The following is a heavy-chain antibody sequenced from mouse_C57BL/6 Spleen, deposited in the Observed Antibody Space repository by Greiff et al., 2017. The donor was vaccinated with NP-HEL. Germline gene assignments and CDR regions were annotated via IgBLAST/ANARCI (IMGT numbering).Heavy chain of an antibody. J-gene: IGHJ4*01. CDR1: GYTFTSYW. CDR3: ARSRDYDVGYYAMDY. CDR2: INPSNGGT. Sequence: QVQLKQPGTELVKPGASVKLSCKASGYTFTSYWMHWVKQRPGQGLEWIGNINPSNGGTNYNEKFKSKATLTVDKSSSTAYMQLSSLTSEDSAVYYCARSRDYDVGYYAMDYWGQGTSVTVSS. D-gene: IGHD2-4*01. V-gene: IGHV1-53*01.